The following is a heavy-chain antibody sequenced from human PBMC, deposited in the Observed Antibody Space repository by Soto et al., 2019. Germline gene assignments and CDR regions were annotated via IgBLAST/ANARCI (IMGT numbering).Heavy chain of an antibody. D-gene: IGHD3-3*01. Sequence: GGSLRLSCAASGFTFSSYWMSWVRQAPGKGLEWVANIKQDGSEKYYVDSVKGRFTISRDNAKNSLYLQMNSLRAEDTAVYYCARDHPTYYDFWSGYYSGGGMGYFDYWGQGTLVTVSS. V-gene: IGHV3-7*01. CDR3: ARDHPTYYDFWSGYYSGGGMGYFDY. CDR2: IKQDGSEK. J-gene: IGHJ4*02. CDR1: GFTFSSYW.